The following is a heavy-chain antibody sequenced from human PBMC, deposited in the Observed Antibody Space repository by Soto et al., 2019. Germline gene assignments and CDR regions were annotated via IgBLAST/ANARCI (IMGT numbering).Heavy chain of an antibody. CDR1: GFTFDDYA. J-gene: IGHJ4*02. V-gene: IGHV3-9*01. CDR2: ISWNSGSI. D-gene: IGHD5-12*01. Sequence: GGSLRLSCAASGFTFDDYAMHWVRQAPGKGLEWVSGISWNSGSIGYADSVKGRFTISRDNAKNSLYLQMNSLRAEDTALYYCAKDRGYSGYDGDFDYCGQGTLVTVSS. CDR3: AKDRGYSGYDGDFDY.